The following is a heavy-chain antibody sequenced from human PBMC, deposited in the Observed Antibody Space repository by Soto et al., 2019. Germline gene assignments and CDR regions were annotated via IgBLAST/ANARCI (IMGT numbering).Heavy chain of an antibody. V-gene: IGHV4-39*01. Sequence: SETLSLTCTVSGGSISSSSYYWGWIRQPPGKGLEWIGSIYYSGSTYYNPSLKSRVTISVDTSKNQFSLRLSSVTAADTAVYYCARAPFDYGDYGSNFDYWGQGTLVTVSS. J-gene: IGHJ4*02. CDR2: IYYSGST. CDR1: GGSISSSSYY. D-gene: IGHD4-17*01. CDR3: ARAPFDYGDYGSNFDY.